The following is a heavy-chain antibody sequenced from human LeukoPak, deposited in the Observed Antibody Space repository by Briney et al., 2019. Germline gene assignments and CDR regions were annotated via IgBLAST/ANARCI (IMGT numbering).Heavy chain of an antibody. CDR3: TRDSGTYNWLDP. D-gene: IGHD1-26*01. V-gene: IGHV3-73*01. CDR2: IDKEKNSYAT. Sequence: GGSVKLSCAASGFTFSGSAIHWVRQSFGKGLEWIGHIDKEKNSYATASAYAVSVEGRFTVSRDDSKNMAFLQMSGLKTEDTALYFCTRDSGTYNWLDPWGQGTLVTVSS. CDR1: GFTFSGSA. J-gene: IGHJ5*02.